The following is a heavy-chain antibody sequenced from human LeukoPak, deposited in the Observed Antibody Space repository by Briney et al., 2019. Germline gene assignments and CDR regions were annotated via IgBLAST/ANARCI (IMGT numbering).Heavy chain of an antibody. D-gene: IGHD6-19*01. Sequence: GGSLRLSCAASGFTFSSYGMSWVRQAPGKGLEWVSAISGSGGSTYYADSVKGRFTISRDNSKNTLYLQMNSLRAEDTAVYYCAKGVGAGRGNWFDPWGQGTLVTVSS. CDR1: GFTFSSYG. CDR2: ISGSGGST. J-gene: IGHJ5*02. CDR3: AKGVGAGRGNWFDP. V-gene: IGHV3-23*01.